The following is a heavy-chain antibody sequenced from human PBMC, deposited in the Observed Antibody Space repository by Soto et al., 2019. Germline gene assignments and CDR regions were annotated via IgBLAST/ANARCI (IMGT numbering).Heavy chain of an antibody. CDR1: GFTFSSYA. D-gene: IGHD3-22*01. CDR2: ISYDGSNK. V-gene: IGHV3-30-3*01. CDR3: ARDKVVPDY. Sequence: GGSLRLSCAASGFTFSSYAMHWVRQAPGKGLEWVAVISYDGSNKYYADSVKGRFTISRDNSKNTLYLQMNSLRAEDTAVYYCARDKVVPDYWGQGTLVTVSS. J-gene: IGHJ4*02.